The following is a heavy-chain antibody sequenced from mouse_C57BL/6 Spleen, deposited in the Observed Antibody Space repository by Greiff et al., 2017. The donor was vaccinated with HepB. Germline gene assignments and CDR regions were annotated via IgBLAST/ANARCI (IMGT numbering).Heavy chain of an antibody. CDR2: ISDGGSYT. V-gene: IGHV5-4*01. CDR3: ARDGGSSYWYFDV. D-gene: IGHD1-1*01. Sequence: EVKLLESGGGLVKPGGSLKLSCAASGFTFSSYAMSWVRQTPEKRLEWVATISDGGSYTYYPDNVKGRFTISRDNAKNNLYLQMSHLKSEDTAMYYCARDGGSSYWYFDVWGTGTTVTVSS. J-gene: IGHJ1*03. CDR1: GFTFSSYA.